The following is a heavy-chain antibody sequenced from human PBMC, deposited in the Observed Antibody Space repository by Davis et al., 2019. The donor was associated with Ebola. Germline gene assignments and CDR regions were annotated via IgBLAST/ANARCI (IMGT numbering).Heavy chain of an antibody. J-gene: IGHJ5*02. V-gene: IGHV1-18*04. Sequence: ASVKVSCKTSGYTFIDYGITCVRQAPGQGLEWVGWISTFTGDTNYAHKLRGRVTMTKDTSATKVYMELRSLGSDDTAVYYCARESGYCNEGTGCYGVVNWFEPWGQGTLVTVSS. CDR1: GYTFIDYG. D-gene: IGHD2-15*01. CDR3: ARESGYCNEGTGCYGVVNWFEP. CDR2: ISTFTGDT.